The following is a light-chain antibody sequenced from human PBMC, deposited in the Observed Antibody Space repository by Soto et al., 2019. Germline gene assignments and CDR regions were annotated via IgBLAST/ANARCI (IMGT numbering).Light chain of an antibody. CDR2: GTF. V-gene: IGKV3-20*01. Sequence: EIRLSQSPCTLSLSTGERATLSCRASQSVGSRFLAWYQQKPGQAPRLLISGTFSRATGIPDRFSGSGSGTDFTLTISRLEPEDFAVYYCQQYGSLPRWTFGQGTKV. CDR1: QSVGSRF. CDR3: QQYGSLPRWT. J-gene: IGKJ1*01.